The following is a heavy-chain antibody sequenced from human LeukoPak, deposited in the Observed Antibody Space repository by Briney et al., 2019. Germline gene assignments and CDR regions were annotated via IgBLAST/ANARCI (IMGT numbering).Heavy chain of an antibody. D-gene: IGHD4-17*01. V-gene: IGHV4-61*05. J-gene: IGHJ6*03. CDR1: GGSISSSSYY. CDR2: IYTSGST. Sequence: SETLSLTCTVSGGSISSSSYYWGWIRQPPGKGLEWIGRIYTSGSTTYNPSLKSRVTISLDTSKNQFSLKLSSVTAADTAVYYCARRSGMTPVTTPLYYYYYYMDVWGKGTTVTVSS. CDR3: ARRSGMTPVTTPLYYYYYYMDV.